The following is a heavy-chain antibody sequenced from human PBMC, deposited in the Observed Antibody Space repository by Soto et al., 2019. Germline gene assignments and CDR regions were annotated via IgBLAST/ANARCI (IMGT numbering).Heavy chain of an antibody. CDR1: GGTFSSYA. CDR3: ARGLWYQLLGSYYYYGMDV. CDR2: IIPIFGTA. J-gene: IGHJ6*02. V-gene: IGHV1-69*06. Sequence: GASVNVSCKASGGTFSSYAISWVRQAPGQGLEWMGGIIPIFGTANYAQKFQGRVTITADKSTSTAYMELSSLRSEDTAVYYCARGLWYQLLGSYYYYGMDVWGQGTTVTVSS. D-gene: IGHD2-2*01.